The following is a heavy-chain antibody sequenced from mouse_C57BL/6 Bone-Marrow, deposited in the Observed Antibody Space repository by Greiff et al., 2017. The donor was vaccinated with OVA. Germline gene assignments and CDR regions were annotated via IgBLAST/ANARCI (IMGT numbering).Heavy chain of an antibody. J-gene: IGHJ2*01. V-gene: IGHV1-61*01. D-gene: IGHD1-1*01. CDR1: GYTFTSYW. CDR2: IYPSDSET. Sequence: QVQLKQPGAELVRPGSSVKLSCKASGYTFTSYWMDWVKQRPGQGLEWIGNIYPSDSETHYNQKFKDKATLTVDKSSSTAYMQLSSLTSEDSAVYYCARVTTVVARGDYWGQGTTLTVSS. CDR3: ARVTTVVARGDY.